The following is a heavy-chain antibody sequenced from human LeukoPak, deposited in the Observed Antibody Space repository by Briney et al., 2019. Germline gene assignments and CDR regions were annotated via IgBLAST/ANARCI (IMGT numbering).Heavy chain of an antibody. Sequence: GRSLRLSCAAAGFSFSSYAIHWVRQAPGKGLEWVAAISYDGSKNYYADSVKRRFTISRDNSKNTLYLQMDSLRSEDTAVYYCARPQAYYFDYWGQGTLVTVSS. J-gene: IGHJ4*02. CDR2: ISYDGSKN. CDR3: ARPQAYYFDY. V-gene: IGHV3-30*01. CDR1: GFSFSSYA.